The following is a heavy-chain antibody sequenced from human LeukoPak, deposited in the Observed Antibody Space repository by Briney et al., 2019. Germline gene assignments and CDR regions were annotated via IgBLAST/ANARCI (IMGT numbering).Heavy chain of an antibody. CDR2: ISAYNGNT. V-gene: IGHV1-18*01. Sequence: GASVKVSCKASGYTFTSYGISWVRQAPRQGLEWMGWISAYNGNTNYAQKLQGRVTMTTDTSTSTAYMELRSLRSDDTAVYYCARAPPGIAAAGTGDYWGQGTLVTVSS. D-gene: IGHD6-13*01. J-gene: IGHJ4*02. CDR1: GYTFTSYG. CDR3: ARAPPGIAAAGTGDY.